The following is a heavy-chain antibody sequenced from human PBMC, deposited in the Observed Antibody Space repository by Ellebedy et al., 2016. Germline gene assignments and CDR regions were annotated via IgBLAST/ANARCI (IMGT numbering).Heavy chain of an antibody. D-gene: IGHD2-2*01. CDR2: ISYDGSEE. V-gene: IGHV3-30*18. Sequence: GGSLRLXXAASGFTFSTLGMHWVRQAPGKGPEWVAIISYDGSEEYYADSVKGRFTISRDNSNNTVFLQMNGLRSEDTAVYYCAKEMPPSYFFDYWGLGTLVTVSS. CDR1: GFTFSTLG. CDR3: AKEMPPSYFFDY. J-gene: IGHJ4*02.